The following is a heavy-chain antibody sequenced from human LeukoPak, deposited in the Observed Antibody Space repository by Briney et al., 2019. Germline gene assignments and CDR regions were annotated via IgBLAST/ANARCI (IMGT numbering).Heavy chain of an antibody. CDR2: ISSTGSTR. V-gene: IGHV3-11*01. J-gene: IGHJ4*02. Sequence: PGGSLRLSCAVSGFTLHDYFMRGITQAPGKGLEWVSYISSTGSTRYNADSVKGRFTISRDNAKNSLYLQMNSLRHEDTAVYYCARDPLRSGYPGGRGYFDYWGQGTLVTVSS. D-gene: IGHD3-3*01. CDR1: GFTLHDYF. CDR3: ARDPLRSGYPGGRGYFDY.